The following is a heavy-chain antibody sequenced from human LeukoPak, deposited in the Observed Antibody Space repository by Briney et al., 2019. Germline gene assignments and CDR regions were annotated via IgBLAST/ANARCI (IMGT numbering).Heavy chain of an antibody. Sequence: SETLSLTCAVYGGSFSGYYWSWIRQPPGKGLEWIGEINHSGSTNYNPSLKSRVTISVDTSKNQFSLKLSSVTAADTAVYYCARALPLVGATDHDAFDIWGQGTMVTVSS. CDR1: GGSFSGYY. CDR2: INHSGST. CDR3: ARALPLVGATDHDAFDI. J-gene: IGHJ3*02. V-gene: IGHV4-34*01. D-gene: IGHD1-26*01.